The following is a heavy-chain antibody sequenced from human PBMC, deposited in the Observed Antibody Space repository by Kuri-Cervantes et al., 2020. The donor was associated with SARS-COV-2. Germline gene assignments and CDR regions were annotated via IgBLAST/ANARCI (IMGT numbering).Heavy chain of an antibody. CDR1: GGTFSSYA. CDR2: IIPIFGTA. J-gene: IGHJ6*03. D-gene: IGHD6-6*01. CDR3: ARGGWTTQSSSADGYYYYYYMDV. V-gene: IGHV1-69*05. Sequence: SVKVSCKASGGTFSSYAISWVRQAPGQGLEWMGGIIPIFGTANYAQKFQGRVTITTDESTSTAYMELSSLRSEDTAVYYCARGGWTTQSSSADGYYYYYYMDVWGKGTTVTVSS.